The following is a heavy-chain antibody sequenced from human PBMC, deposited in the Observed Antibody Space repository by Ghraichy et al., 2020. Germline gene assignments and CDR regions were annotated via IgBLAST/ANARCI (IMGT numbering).Heavy chain of an antibody. CDR3: ARGRRWGRFAAGMDV. CDR1: GGTFSSYA. V-gene: IGHV1-69*04. J-gene: IGHJ6*02. D-gene: IGHD3-16*01. CDR2: IIPILGIA. Sequence: SVKVSCKASGGTFSSYAISWVRQAPGQGLEWMGRIIPILGIANYAQKFQGRVTITADKSTSTAYMELSSLRSEDTAVYYCARGRRWGRFAAGMDVWGQGTTVTVSS.